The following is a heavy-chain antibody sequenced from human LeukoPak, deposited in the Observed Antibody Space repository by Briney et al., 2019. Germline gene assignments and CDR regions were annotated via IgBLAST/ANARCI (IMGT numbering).Heavy chain of an antibody. CDR2: IYYSGST. Sequence: SETLSLTCTVSGGSISCYYWSWIRQPPGKGLEWIGYIYYSGSTNYSPSLKSRVTISVDTSKNQFSLKLSSVTAADTAVYYCARTELDSSGYSSAEYFQHWGQGTLVTVSS. V-gene: IGHV4-59*01. D-gene: IGHD3-22*01. J-gene: IGHJ1*01. CDR3: ARTELDSSGYSSAEYFQH. CDR1: GGSISCYY.